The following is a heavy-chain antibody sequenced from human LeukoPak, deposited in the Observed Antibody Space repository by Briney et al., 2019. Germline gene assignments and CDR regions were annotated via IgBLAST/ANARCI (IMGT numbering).Heavy chain of an antibody. CDR1: GGSISSYY. V-gene: IGHV4-59*01. CDR3: ARAVADHNYYYYYYMDV. CDR2: IYYSEGT. D-gene: IGHD2-15*01. Sequence: PSETLSLTCTVSGGSISSYYWSWIRQPPGKGLEWIGYIYYSEGTNYNPSLKSRVTISVDTSKNQFSLKLSSVTAADTAVYYCARAVADHNYYYYYYMDVWGKGTTVTVSS. J-gene: IGHJ6*03.